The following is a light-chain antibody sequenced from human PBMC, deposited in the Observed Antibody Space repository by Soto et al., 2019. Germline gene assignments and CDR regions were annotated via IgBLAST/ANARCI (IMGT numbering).Light chain of an antibody. J-gene: IGKJ5*01. Sequence: EIVVTQSPATLSVSPGERATLSCRASQSVSSKLAWYQQQTGQAPRLVIYDTYTRATGIPARFSGSGSWTECTLTITCLQSEDSAVYYCQQRSNWPSTFGQGTRLEIK. CDR2: DTY. CDR3: QQRSNWPST. V-gene: IGKV3-15*01. CDR1: QSVSSK.